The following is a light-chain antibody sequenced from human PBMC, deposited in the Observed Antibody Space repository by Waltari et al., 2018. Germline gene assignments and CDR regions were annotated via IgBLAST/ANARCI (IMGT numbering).Light chain of an antibody. J-gene: IGKJ4*01. CDR3: QQRYKWPLT. CDR2: DSS. V-gene: IGKV3-11*01. CDR1: QSVSTY. Sequence: SCRASQSVSTYLACYQQRPGQPPRLRIYDSSSRATGIPARFSGSGSETDFTLTISSLEPEDFAVYYCQQRYKWPLTFGGGSKVEI.